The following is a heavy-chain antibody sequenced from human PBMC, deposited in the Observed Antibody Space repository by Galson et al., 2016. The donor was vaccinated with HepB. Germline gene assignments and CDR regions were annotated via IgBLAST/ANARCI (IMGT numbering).Heavy chain of an antibody. CDR1: GGSISSSKW. D-gene: IGHD6-13*01. Sequence: SETLSLTCAVSGGSISSSKWWSWVRQPPGKGLEWIGEIFHSGSTTYNTSLKSRVTISLEKSKTQCSLTLSSVTAADTAVYYCARDGPAAFSSSSFYWGDYYYYCMDVWGQGTTVTVSS. CDR2: IFHSGST. CDR3: ARDGPAAFSSSSFYWGDYYYYCMDV. J-gene: IGHJ6*02. V-gene: IGHV4-4*02.